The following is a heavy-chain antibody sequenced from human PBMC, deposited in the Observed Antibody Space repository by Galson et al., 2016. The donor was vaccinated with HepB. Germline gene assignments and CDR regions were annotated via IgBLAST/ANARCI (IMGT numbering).Heavy chain of an antibody. V-gene: IGHV1-24*01. CDR2: FDTEDGET. D-gene: IGHD3-22*01. J-gene: IGHJ4*01. CDR3: VTSAALGTTHYDDLSGYFDY. CDR1: GNTLSDLA. Sequence: SVKVSCKVSGNTLSDLAIHWVRHAPGKGPEWMGGFDTEDGETVYSQKFQGRVTMTEDTSTDTAYLELSSLTSEDAAVYYCVTSAALGTTHYDDLSGYFDYWGHGTVVSVSS.